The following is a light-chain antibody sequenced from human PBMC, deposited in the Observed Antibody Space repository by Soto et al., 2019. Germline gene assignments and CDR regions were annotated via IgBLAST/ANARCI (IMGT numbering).Light chain of an antibody. V-gene: IGKV3-20*01. J-gene: IGKJ1*01. CDR2: GAS. CDR3: QQYGSSPKT. CDR1: QSVSASY. Sequence: EIVLTQSPGTLSLSPGERATLSCRASQSVSASYLAWYQQKPGQAPRLLISGASDRATGIPDRFSGSGSGTDCTLTISRLEPEDFAVYYCQQYGSSPKTFGQGTKVEIK.